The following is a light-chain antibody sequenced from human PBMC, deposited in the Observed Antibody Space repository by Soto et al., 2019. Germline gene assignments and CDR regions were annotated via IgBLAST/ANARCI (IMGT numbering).Light chain of an antibody. J-gene: IGKJ1*01. V-gene: IGKV1-5*01. CDR1: QTIPTW. Sequence: DIQITQSPSTLPASVGDRVTITCRASQTIPTWLAWYRQRPGKAPKLLIYDASTLESGVPSRFCGSGFGSECSRSISSLQPDDVASDYCQQYNTLSGTFGQGTKVDIK. CDR2: DAS. CDR3: QQYNTLSGT.